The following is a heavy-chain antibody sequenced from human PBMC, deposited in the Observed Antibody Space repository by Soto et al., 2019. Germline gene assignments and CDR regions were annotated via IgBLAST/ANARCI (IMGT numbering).Heavy chain of an antibody. D-gene: IGHD3-10*01. V-gene: IGHV3-23*01. CDR3: AKLLWFGELSEKATNWFDP. CDR2: ISGSGGST. CDR1: GFTFSSYA. J-gene: IGHJ5*02. Sequence: GGSLRLSCAASGFTFSSYAMSWVRQAPGKGLEWVSAISGSGGSTYYADSVKGRFTISRDNSKNTLYLQMNSLRAEDTAVYYCAKLLWFGELSEKATNWFDPWGQGTLVTVSS.